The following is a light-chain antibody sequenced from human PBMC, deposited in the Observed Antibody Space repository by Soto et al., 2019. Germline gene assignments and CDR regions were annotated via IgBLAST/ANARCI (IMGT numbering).Light chain of an antibody. CDR2: EVV. V-gene: IGLV2-8*01. Sequence: SALTPPPSASGSPGQAVTISCTGTKNDIGVYDFVSCYQHHPGKAPRLIIYEVVQRPSGVPDRFSGSKSGNTASLTVSGLQAADEADYFCKSYAGSNTHVFGSGTKVTVL. J-gene: IGLJ1*01. CDR3: KSYAGSNTHV. CDR1: KNDIGVYDF.